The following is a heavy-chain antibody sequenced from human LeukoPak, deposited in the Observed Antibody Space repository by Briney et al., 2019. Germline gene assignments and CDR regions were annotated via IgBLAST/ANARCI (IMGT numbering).Heavy chain of an antibody. CDR1: GFTFSSYS. J-gene: IGHJ3*02. Sequence: GGSLRLSCAASGFTFSSYSMNWVRQAPGKGLEWVSSISSSSSYIYYADSVKGRFTISRDNAKNSLYLQMNSLRAEDTAVYYCARDTSSWYAFDIWGQGTMVTVSS. CDR3: ARDTSSWYAFDI. CDR2: ISSSSSYI. V-gene: IGHV3-21*01. D-gene: IGHD6-13*01.